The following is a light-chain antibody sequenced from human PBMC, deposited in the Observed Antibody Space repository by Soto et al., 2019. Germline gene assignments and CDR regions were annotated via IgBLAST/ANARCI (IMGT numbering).Light chain of an antibody. CDR1: QSIGKW. V-gene: IGKV1-5*01. CDR3: QQYKSFYYT. CDR2: DVS. Sequence: DIQMTQSPSTLSASVGDRVILTCRASQSIGKWLAWYQQKPGKAPKLLIYDVSSLESGVPSRFSGSGSGTDFTLTISSLQPDDFATYYCQQYKSFYYTFGQGTKVEIK. J-gene: IGKJ2*01.